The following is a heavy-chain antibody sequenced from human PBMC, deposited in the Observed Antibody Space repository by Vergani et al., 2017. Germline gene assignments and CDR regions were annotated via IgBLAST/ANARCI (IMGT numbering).Heavy chain of an antibody. Sequence: QLQLQESGPGLVKPSETLSLTCTVSGGSISSSSYYWGWIRQPPGKGLEWIGSIYYSGSTYYYPSLKSRVTISVATSKNQFSLTLSSVTAADTTVYYCASTTILVGGDAFDIWGQGTMVTVSS. V-gene: IGHV4-39*01. J-gene: IGHJ3*02. CDR2: IYYSGST. D-gene: IGHD2-2*01. CDR1: GGSISSSSYY. CDR3: ASTTILVGGDAFDI.